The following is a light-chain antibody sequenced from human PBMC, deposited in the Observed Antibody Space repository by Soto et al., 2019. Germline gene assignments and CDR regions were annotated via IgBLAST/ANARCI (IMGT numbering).Light chain of an antibody. V-gene: IGKV1-5*03. CDR3: QQYSTYPLT. CDR2: KAS. J-gene: IGKJ4*01. CDR1: QSISSY. Sequence: DIQMTQSPSSLSAPVGDRVTITCRASQSISSYLNWYQQKPGKAPNLLIYKASSLKSGVPSRFSGSGSGTEFTLTIDSLQPDDFATFYCQQYSTYPLTFGGGTKVDIK.